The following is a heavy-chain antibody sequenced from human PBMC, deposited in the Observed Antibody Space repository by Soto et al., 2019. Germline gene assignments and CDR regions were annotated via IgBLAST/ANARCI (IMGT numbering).Heavy chain of an antibody. J-gene: IGHJ4*02. CDR2: IIPILGIA. Sequence: QVQLVQSGAEVKKPGSSVKVSCKASGGTFSSYTISWVRQAPGQGLEWMGRIIPILGIANYAQKFQGRVTITADKSTSTAYMELSSLRSEETAVYYCARGYSSSWFRFDYWGQGTLVTVSS. CDR3: ARGYSSSWFRFDY. D-gene: IGHD6-13*01. V-gene: IGHV1-69*02. CDR1: GGTFSSYT.